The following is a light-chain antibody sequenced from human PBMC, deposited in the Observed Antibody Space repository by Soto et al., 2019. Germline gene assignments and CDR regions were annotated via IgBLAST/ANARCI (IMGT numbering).Light chain of an antibody. CDR1: QSVSSSY. J-gene: IGKJ1*01. Sequence: IVLTQSPGTLSLPPGERATLSCRASQSVSSSYLAWYQQKPGRAPRLLIYGASTRATGIPDRFSGGGSGTDFTLTIGRLEPEDFAVYYCQQYGSSPETFGQGTKVDIK. CDR2: GAS. V-gene: IGKV3-20*01. CDR3: QQYGSSPET.